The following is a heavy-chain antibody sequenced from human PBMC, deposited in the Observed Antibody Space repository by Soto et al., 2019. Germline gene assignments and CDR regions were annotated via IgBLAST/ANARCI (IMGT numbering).Heavy chain of an antibody. J-gene: IGHJ4*02. CDR1: GYTFRSYG. V-gene: IGHV1-18*04. CDR2: ISTYNGNT. CDR3: ARDQGATTAFDY. D-gene: IGHD1-26*01. Sequence: ASVKVSCKASGYTFRSYGITWVRQAPGQGLEWMGWISTYNGNTNYAQKLQGRVTLTTDTSTTTAYMELRSLRSDDTAMYYCARDQGATTAFDYWGQGTLVTVSS.